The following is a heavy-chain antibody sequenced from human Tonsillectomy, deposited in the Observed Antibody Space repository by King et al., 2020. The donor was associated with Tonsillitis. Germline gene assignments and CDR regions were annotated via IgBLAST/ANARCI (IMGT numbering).Heavy chain of an antibody. CDR2: INTYTGDT. CDR1: AYMFTTYG. CDR3: ARDQRVNRGYFSGWYVAY. J-gene: IGHJ4*02. V-gene: IGHV1-18*01. D-gene: IGHD2-15*01. Sequence: QLVQSGADMKKPGASVKVSCKAPAYMFTTYGMRWVRQAPGQGPEWMAWINTYTGDTDYAQRFQGRVTVTRHTSTSTVYMELRSLTSDDTAMYYCARDQRVNRGYFSGWYVAYWGQGTLVTVSS.